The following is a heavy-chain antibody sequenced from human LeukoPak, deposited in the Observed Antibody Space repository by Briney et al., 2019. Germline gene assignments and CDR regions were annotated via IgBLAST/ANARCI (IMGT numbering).Heavy chain of an antibody. CDR2: IKETGSEK. V-gene: IGHV3-7*01. J-gene: IGHJ4*02. CDR1: GFIFSSNW. Sequence: GGSLRLSCAASGFIFSSNWMSWVRQAPGKGLEWVANIKETGSEKSYVDSVKGRFIISRDNAKNSLYLQMNNLRAEDTAVYYCARGGELLRPADYWGQGALVTVSS. CDR3: ARGGELLRPADY. D-gene: IGHD1-26*01.